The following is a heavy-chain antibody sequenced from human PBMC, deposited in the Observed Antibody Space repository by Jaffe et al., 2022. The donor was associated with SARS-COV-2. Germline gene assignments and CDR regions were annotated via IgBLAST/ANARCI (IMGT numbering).Heavy chain of an antibody. J-gene: IGHJ4*02. V-gene: IGHV3-30-3*01. D-gene: IGHD6-19*01. Sequence: QVQLVESGGGVVQPGRSLRLSCAASGFTFSSYAMHWVRQAPGKGLEWVAVISYDGSNKYYADSVKGRFTISRDNSKNTLYLQMNSLRAEDTAVYYCARDLSIAVAGTFNLDYWGQGTLVTVSS. CDR1: GFTFSSYA. CDR2: ISYDGSNK. CDR3: ARDLSIAVAGTFNLDY.